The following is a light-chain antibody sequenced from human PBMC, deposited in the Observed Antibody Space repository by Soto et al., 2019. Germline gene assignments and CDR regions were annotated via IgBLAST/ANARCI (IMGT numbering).Light chain of an antibody. CDR3: QQRSVWPRT. Sequence: EIVLTQSPATLSLSPGERATLSCRASQSVSSSLTWYQQKFGQAPRLLIYDASNRATGIPARFSGSGSGTDFTLTIRSLEPEDFAVYYCQQRSVWPRTFGQGTKVEIK. CDR2: DAS. J-gene: IGKJ1*01. V-gene: IGKV3-11*01. CDR1: QSVSSS.